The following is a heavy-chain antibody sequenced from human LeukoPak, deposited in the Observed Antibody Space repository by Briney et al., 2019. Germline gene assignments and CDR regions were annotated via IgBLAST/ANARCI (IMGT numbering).Heavy chain of an antibody. CDR2: IYYSGST. CDR3: ARQGTSYQLLLDHFDY. V-gene: IGHV4-39*01. CDR1: GGSISSSSYY. J-gene: IGHJ4*02. Sequence: SETLSLTCTVSGGSISSSSYYWGWIRQPPGKGLEWIGSIYYSGSTYYNPSLKSRVTISVDTSKNQFSLKLSSVTAADTAVYYCARQGTSYQLLLDHFDYWGQGTLVTVSS. D-gene: IGHD2-2*01.